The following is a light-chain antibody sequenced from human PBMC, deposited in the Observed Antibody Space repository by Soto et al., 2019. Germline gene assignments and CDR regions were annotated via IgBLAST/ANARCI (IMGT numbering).Light chain of an antibody. Sequence: EIVMTQSPATLSVSPGARATLSCRALQSISSNLAWYLKKPGQAPRLLISAASTRATGIPARFSGSGSGTEFTITISSVQSEDFAVYYCQQYNDWPPTFTFGPGTKVDIK. J-gene: IGKJ3*01. V-gene: IGKV3D-15*01. CDR2: AAS. CDR1: QSISSN. CDR3: QQYNDWPPTFT.